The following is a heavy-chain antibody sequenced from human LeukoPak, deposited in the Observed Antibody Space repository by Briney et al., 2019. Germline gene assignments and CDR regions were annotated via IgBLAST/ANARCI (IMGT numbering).Heavy chain of an antibody. CDR2: ISYDGSNK. CDR1: GFTFTSYV. V-gene: IGHV3-30*03. J-gene: IGHJ5*02. CDR3: ARPRGAAAGTFGFDP. Sequence: GGSLRLSCAASGFTFTSYVMHWVRQAPGKGLQWVALISYDGSNKYYADSVKGRFTISTDNSKNTLYLQMNSLRAEDTAVYYCARPRGAAAGTFGFDPWGQGTLVTVSS. D-gene: IGHD6-13*01.